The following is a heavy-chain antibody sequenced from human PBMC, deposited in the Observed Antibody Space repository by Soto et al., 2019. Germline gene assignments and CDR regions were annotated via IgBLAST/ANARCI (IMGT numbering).Heavy chain of an antibody. CDR1: GYTFFTYD. CDR3: ARHHGPTTSENWFDP. D-gene: IGHD5-12*01. Sequence: QVHLVQSGVEVKTPGASVKVSCQSSGYTFFTYDISWVRQAPGQGLEWMGWISTYSGDTKYAQKFHVRVTMTTDTSTTTAYLELRSLRSDDTAVYYCARHHGPTTSENWFDPWGQGTLVTVSS. CDR2: ISTYSGDT. V-gene: IGHV1-18*01. J-gene: IGHJ5*02.